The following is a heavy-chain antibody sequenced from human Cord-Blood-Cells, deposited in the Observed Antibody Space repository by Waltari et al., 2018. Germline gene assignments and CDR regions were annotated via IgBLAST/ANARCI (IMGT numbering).Heavy chain of an antibody. J-gene: IGHJ4*02. V-gene: IGHV3-30*04. Sequence: QVQLVESGGGVVQPGRSLRLSCAASGFTFRSYAMHCVRQAPGKGLEWVAVISYDGSNKYYADSVKGRFTISRDNSKNTLYLQMNSLRAEDTAVYYCARDPTMVRGVIDYWGQGTLVTVSS. CDR1: GFTFRSYA. CDR2: ISYDGSNK. CDR3: ARDPTMVRGVIDY. D-gene: IGHD3-10*01.